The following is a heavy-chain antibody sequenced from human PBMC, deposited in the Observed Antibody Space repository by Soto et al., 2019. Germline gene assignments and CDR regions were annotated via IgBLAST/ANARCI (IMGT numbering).Heavy chain of an antibody. D-gene: IGHD3-16*01. CDR2: ISSYGSDT. J-gene: IGHJ6*01. V-gene: IGHV3-74*01. CDR1: GFTFSRYW. CDR3: ASNYAYAEGYYWYGIDV. Sequence: EVQLVESGGGLVLPGGSLRLSCAASGFTFSRYWMHWVRQAPGKGLVWVSRISSYGSDTHYADSVKGRFTISRDNAKNTVYLQLNSLRADDTAVYYCASNYAYAEGYYWYGIDVWGQGTRVTVSS.